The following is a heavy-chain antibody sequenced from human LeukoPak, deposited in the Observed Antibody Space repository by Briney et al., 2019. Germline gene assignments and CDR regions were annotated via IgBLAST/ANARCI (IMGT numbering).Heavy chain of an antibody. V-gene: IGHV4-59*01. CDR2: IYYSGRT. J-gene: IGHJ3*02. CDR1: GGSISSYY. CDR3: ARDLLYYDILTGLVVGPSTFDI. Sequence: SETLSLTRTVSGGSISSYYWSWIRQPPGKGLEWIGYIYYSGRTNYNPSLKSRVTISVDTSKNQFSLKLSSVTAADTAVYYCARDLLYYDILTGLVVGPSTFDIWGQGTMVTVSS. D-gene: IGHD3-9*01.